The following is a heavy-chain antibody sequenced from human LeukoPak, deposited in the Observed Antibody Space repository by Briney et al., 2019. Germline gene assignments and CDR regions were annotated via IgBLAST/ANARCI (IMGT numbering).Heavy chain of an antibody. J-gene: IGHJ4*02. V-gene: IGHV1-2*02. Sequence: ASVKVSCKTSGYTFTGYYMHWVRQAPGQGFEWMGWINPKSGGTEYAQKFQGRITMTRDTSISTVYMEVNSLRSDDTAVYYCAISDVDIVAAGSWGQGTLVTVSS. CDR1: GYTFTGYY. CDR3: AISDVDIVAAGS. D-gene: IGHD5-12*01. CDR2: INPKSGGT.